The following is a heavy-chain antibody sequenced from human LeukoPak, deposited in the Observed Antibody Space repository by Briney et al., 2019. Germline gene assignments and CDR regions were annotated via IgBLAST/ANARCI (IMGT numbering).Heavy chain of an antibody. CDR1: GGSLSNYY. V-gene: IGHV4-34*01. CDR2: IKPGGIT. D-gene: IGHD3-10*01. CDR3: VRGFSGVVGDY. Sequence: SETLSLTCTVYGGSLSNYYWSWLRQLPGKGREWIGEIKPGGITNYNPSLKSRVTISLDTSKNQLSLKLISATAADTAVYYCVRGFSGVVGDYWGQGTLVTVSS. J-gene: IGHJ4*02.